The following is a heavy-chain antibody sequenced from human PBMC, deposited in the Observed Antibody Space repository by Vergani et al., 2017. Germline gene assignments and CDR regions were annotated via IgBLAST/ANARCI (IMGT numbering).Heavy chain of an antibody. V-gene: IGHV5-51*01. CDR2: IYPGDSDT. D-gene: IGHD6-13*01. CDR1: GYSFTSYW. Sequence: EVQLVQSGAEVKKPGESLKISCKGSGYSFTSYWIGWVRQMPGKGLEWMGIIYPGDSDTRYSPSFQGQVTISADKSISTAYLQWSSLKASDTARYYCARVGAAPGPDWYFELWGRGTLVTVSS. CDR3: ARVGAAPGPDWYFEL. J-gene: IGHJ2*01.